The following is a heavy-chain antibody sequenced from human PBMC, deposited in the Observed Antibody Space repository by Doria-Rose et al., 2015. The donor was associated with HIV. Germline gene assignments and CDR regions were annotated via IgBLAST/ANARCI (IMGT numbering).Heavy chain of an antibody. CDR1: GFTFSSHR. CDR3: ATGVTLDY. J-gene: IGHJ4*02. D-gene: IGHD3-10*01. V-gene: IGHV3-21*01. Sequence: VQLQESRGGLVRPGGSLRLSCATSGFTFSSHRINWVRQAPGKGLEWVSSISSTSAYINYADSVRGRFTISRDNARNSLYLQMDSLRAEDTAIYYCATGVTLDYWGQGTLVTVSS. CDR2: ISSTSAYI.